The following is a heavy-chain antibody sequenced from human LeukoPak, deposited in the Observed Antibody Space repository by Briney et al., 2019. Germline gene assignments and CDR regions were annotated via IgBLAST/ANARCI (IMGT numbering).Heavy chain of an antibody. D-gene: IGHD3-22*01. CDR3: ARDRSGSSGYYSAVDI. V-gene: IGHV4-4*07. Sequence: SETLSLTCTVSGRSISNYYWSWIRQPAGKGLEWIGRLSTSGSTNYNPSLQSRVNMSVDTSKNQFSLKLSSLTAADTAVYYCARDRSGSSGYYSAVDIWGRGTMVTVSS. CDR2: LSTSGST. CDR1: GRSISNYY. J-gene: IGHJ3*02.